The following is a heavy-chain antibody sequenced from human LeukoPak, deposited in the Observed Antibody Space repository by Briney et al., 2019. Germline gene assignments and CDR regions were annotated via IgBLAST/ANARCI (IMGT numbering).Heavy chain of an antibody. CDR2: INPDGTST. J-gene: IGHJ4*02. D-gene: IGHD5-18*01. CDR3: AIRRGYTYVDDY. Sequence: GGSLRLSCAASGFTFSPYWMLWVRQAPGTGLVWVSRINPDGTSTGYADSVKGRVTISRDNAKNTLYLQMDSLRAEDTAVYYCAIRRGYTYVDDYWGQGTLVTVSS. CDR1: GFTFSPYW. V-gene: IGHV3-74*01.